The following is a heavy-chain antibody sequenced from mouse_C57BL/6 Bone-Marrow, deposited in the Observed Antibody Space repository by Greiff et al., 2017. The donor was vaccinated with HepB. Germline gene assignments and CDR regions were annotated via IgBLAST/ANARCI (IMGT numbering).Heavy chain of an antibody. V-gene: IGHV5-16*01. J-gene: IGHJ3*01. CDR2: INYDGSST. Sequence: DVHLVESEGGLVQPGSSMKLSCTASGFTFSDYYMAWVRQVPEKGLEWVANINYDGSSTYYLDSLKSRFIISRDNAKNILYLQMSSLKSEDTATYYCARLYSNYVAWFAYWGQGTLVTVSA. CDR3: ARLYSNYVAWFAY. CDR1: GFTFSDYY. D-gene: IGHD2-5*01.